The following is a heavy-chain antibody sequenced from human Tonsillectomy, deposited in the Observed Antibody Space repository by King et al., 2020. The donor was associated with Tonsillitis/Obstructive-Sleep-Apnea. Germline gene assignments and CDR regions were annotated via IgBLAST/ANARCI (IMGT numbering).Heavy chain of an antibody. J-gene: IGHJ2*01. Sequence: QLVQSGAEVKKPGSSVKVSCKASGGTFSSYAISWVRQAPGQGLEWMGGIIPIFGTANYAQKFQGRVTITADESTSPAAMGLGSLGSEDTAVYYCAKTRLGFCSSTSCFAGWYFDLWGRGTLVTVSS. CDR3: AKTRLGFCSSTSCFAGWYFDL. V-gene: IGHV1-69*12. CDR2: IIPIFGTA. CDR1: GGTFSSYA. D-gene: IGHD2-2*01.